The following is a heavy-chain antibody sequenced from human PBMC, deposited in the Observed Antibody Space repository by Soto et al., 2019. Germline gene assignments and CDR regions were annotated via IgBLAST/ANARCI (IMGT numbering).Heavy chain of an antibody. J-gene: IGHJ4*02. CDR3: AREYYYDSSGYYLFWYY. CDR2: TYYRSKWYN. D-gene: IGHD3-22*01. CDR1: GDSVSSNNAA. V-gene: IGHV6-1*01. Sequence: PSQTLSLTCAISGDSVSSNNAAWNWIRQSPSRGLEWLGRTYYRSKWYNDYAVSVKSRITINPDTSKNQFSLQLNSVTPEDTAVYYCAREYYYDSSGYYLFWYYWGQGTLVTVSS.